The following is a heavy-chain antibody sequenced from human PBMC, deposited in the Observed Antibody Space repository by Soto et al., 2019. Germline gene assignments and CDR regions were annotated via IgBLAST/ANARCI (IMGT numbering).Heavy chain of an antibody. CDR3: AKKVNSGPGSQYFDY. CDR2: FRTSGDGGTT. D-gene: IGHD3-10*01. CDR1: GFTFSSYS. Sequence: SLRLSCAPSGFTFSSYSKSWGRQAPGRGLEWVSGFRTSGDGGTTYYADSVKGRFTISRDNSKNMLFLQMNSLRAEDTAIYYCAKKVNSGPGSQYFDYWGQGTLVTVSS. V-gene: IGHV3-23*01. J-gene: IGHJ4*02.